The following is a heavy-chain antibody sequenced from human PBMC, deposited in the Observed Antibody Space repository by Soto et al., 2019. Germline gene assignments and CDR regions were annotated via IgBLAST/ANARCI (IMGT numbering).Heavy chain of an antibody. CDR3: ARYPDPYSNGLDY. D-gene: IGHD6-19*01. CDR2: IYYSGST. J-gene: IGHJ4*02. V-gene: IGHV4-59*01. Sequence: SETLSLTCTVSGGSISSYYWSWIRQPPGKGLEWIGYIYYSGSTNYNPSLKSRVTISVDTSKNQFSLKLSSVTAADTAVYYCARYPDPYSNGLDYWGQGALVTVS. CDR1: GGSISSYY.